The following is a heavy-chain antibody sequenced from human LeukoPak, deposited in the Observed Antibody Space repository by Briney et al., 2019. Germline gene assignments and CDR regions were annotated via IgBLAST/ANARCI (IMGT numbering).Heavy chain of an antibody. CDR1: GFTFNNYW. CDR3: ARDVAASGALDI. V-gene: IGHV3-7*04. J-gene: IGHJ3*02. D-gene: IGHD6-13*01. CDR2: IKQDGSET. Sequence: GGSLRLSCTVSGFTFNNYWMNWVRQAPAKGLQWVGNIKQDGSETYFGDSVKGRFTISRDNAQNSLYLQMNSLRVEDTAVYYCARDVAASGALDIWGQGTLLTVSS.